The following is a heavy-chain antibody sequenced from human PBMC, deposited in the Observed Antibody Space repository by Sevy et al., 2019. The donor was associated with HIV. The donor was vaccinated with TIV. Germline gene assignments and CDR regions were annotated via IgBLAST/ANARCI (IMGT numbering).Heavy chain of an antibody. CDR3: AREGCTKPHDY. CDR2: LSFGGGGI. Sequence: GGSLRLSCAASGFTFSKYSMSWVRQPPGKGLEWVSTLSFGGGGINYADSVRGRFTISRDNSKSSLYLQMNNLRPEDTAVYYCAREGCTKPHDYWGQGTLVTVSS. D-gene: IGHD2-8*01. CDR1: GFTFSKYS. V-gene: IGHV3-23*01. J-gene: IGHJ4*02.